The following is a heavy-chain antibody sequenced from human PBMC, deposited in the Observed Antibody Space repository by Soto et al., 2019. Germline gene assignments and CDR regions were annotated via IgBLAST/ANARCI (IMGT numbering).Heavy chain of an antibody. J-gene: IGHJ4*02. CDR3: TSHCHGATVNTGMHSLANDY. D-gene: IGHD4-17*01. Sequence: GGSLRLSCAASGFTFSGSAMHWVRQASGKGLEWVGRIRSKANSYATAYAASVKGRFTISRQDSKNTAYLQMNSLKTMDTVMYYYTSHCHGATVNTGMHSLANDYWGQGTLVTVSS. CDR2: IRSKANSYAT. CDR1: GFTFSGSA. V-gene: IGHV3-73*01.